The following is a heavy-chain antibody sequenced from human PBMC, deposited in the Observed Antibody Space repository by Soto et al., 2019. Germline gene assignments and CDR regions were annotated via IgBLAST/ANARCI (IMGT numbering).Heavy chain of an antibody. Sequence: SETLSLTCAVYGGSFSGYYWSWIRQPPGKGLEWIGEINHSGSTNYNPSLKSRVTISVDTSKNQFSLKLSSVTAADTAVYYCARGRGMDVWGQGTTVTVSS. V-gene: IGHV4-34*01. CDR2: INHSGST. J-gene: IGHJ6*02. CDR1: GGSFSGYY. CDR3: ARGRGMDV.